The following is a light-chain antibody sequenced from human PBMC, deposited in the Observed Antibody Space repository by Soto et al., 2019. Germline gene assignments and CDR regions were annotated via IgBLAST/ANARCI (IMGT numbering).Light chain of an antibody. CDR1: SSDVGGYDF. V-gene: IGLV2-11*01. CDR3: SSYAGSYILGV. J-gene: IGLJ3*02. Sequence: QSALAQPRSVSGSPGQSVTLSCTGTSSDVGGYDFVSWYQQYPGKAPKLIIFDVTERTSGVPDRFSGSKSGNSASLTISGLQAEDEAHYYCSSYAGSYILGVFGGGTQLTVL. CDR2: DVT.